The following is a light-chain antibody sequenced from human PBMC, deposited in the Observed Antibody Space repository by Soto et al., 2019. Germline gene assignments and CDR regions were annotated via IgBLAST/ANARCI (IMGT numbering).Light chain of an antibody. CDR3: QQRRSWPLT. Sequence: EIVLTQSPATLSLSPGERATLSRRASQTVNNYLAWYQQKPGQAPRLLIYDAFNRATGVPARFSGSGSGTDFTLTISSLEPEDFAVYYCQQRRSWPLTFGGGTKVGIE. CDR1: QTVNNY. J-gene: IGKJ4*01. CDR2: DAF. V-gene: IGKV3-11*01.